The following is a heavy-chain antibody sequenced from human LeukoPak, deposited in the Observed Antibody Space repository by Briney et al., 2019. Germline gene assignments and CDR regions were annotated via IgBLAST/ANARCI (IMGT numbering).Heavy chain of an antibody. CDR1: GGSISSSSYY. D-gene: IGHD3-22*01. CDR3: ARRRDSSGYYYPSDAFDI. J-gene: IGHJ3*02. CDR2: IYYSGST. Sequence: SETLSLTCTVSGGSISSSSYYWGWIRQPPGKGLEWIGSIYYSGSTYYNPSLKSRVTISVDTSKNQFSLKLSSVTAADTAVYYCARRRDSSGYYYPSDAFDIWGQGTMVTVSS. V-gene: IGHV4-39*07.